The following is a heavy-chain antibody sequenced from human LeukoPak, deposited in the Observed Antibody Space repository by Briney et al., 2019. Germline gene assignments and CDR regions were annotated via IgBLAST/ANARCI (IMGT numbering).Heavy chain of an antibody. CDR2: IYSGGST. Sequence: GGSLRVSCADSGFTVSSNYMSWVRQAPGKGLEWVSVIYSGGSTYYADSVKGRFTISRDNSKNTLYLQMNSLRAEDTAVYYCAKDRSSGWHKDAFDIWGQGTMVTVSS. CDR3: AKDRSSGWHKDAFDI. V-gene: IGHV3-53*01. J-gene: IGHJ3*02. D-gene: IGHD6-19*01. CDR1: GFTVSSNY.